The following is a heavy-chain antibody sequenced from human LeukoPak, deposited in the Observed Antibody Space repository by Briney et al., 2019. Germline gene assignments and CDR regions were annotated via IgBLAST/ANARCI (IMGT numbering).Heavy chain of an antibody. V-gene: IGHV2-70*11. J-gene: IGHJ4*02. CDR2: IDWDDDK. CDR3: ARCSGGSYPSGYFDY. D-gene: IGHD2-15*01. Sequence: SGPTLVNPTQTLTLTCTFSGFSLSTSGMCVSWIRQPPGKALEWLARIDWDDDKYYSTSLKTRLTISKDTSKNQVVLTMTNMDPVDTAPYYCARCSGGSYPSGYFDYWGQGTLVTVSS. CDR1: GFSLSTSGMC.